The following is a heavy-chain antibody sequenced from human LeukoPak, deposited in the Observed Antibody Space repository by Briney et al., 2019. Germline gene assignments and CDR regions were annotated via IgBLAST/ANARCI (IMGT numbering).Heavy chain of an antibody. CDR1: DGSINSYY. CDR3: AGSSVHCSGGSCYPY. CDR2: IYYSGGT. Sequence: SETLSLTCTVSDGSINSYYWSWIRQPPGKRLEWIGNIYYSGGTNYNPSLKSRVTISVDTSKNQFSLKLSSVTAADTAVYYCAGSSVHCSGGSCYPYWGQGTLVTVSS. V-gene: IGHV4-59*01. J-gene: IGHJ4*02. D-gene: IGHD2-15*01.